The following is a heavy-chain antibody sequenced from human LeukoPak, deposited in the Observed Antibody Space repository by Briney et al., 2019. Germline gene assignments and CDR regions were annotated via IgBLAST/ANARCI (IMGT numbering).Heavy chain of an antibody. CDR1: GFTFSSYS. D-gene: IGHD6-13*01. CDR3: TRGIAAAGGIDY. CDR2: ISSSSSYI. J-gene: IGHJ4*02. Sequence: GGPLRFSCAASGFTFSSYSRNWVRQAPGKGLEWASSISSSSSYIYYADSVKGRFTISRDNAKNSLYLQMNSLRAEDTAVYYCTRGIAAAGGIDYWGQGTLVTVSS. V-gene: IGHV3-21*01.